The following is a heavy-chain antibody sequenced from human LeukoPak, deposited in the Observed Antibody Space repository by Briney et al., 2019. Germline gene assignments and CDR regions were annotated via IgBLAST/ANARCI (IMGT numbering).Heavy chain of an antibody. CDR3: TPDIVVVVAAT. CDR2: IRSKANSYAT. CDR1: GFTFSGSA. V-gene: IGHV3-73*01. J-gene: IGHJ5*02. Sequence: GGSLRLSCAASGFTFSGSAMHWVRQASGKGLEWVGRIRSKANSYATAYAASVKGRFTISRDDSKNTAYLQMNSLKTDDTAVYYCTPDIVVVVAATWGQGTLVTVSS. D-gene: IGHD2-15*01.